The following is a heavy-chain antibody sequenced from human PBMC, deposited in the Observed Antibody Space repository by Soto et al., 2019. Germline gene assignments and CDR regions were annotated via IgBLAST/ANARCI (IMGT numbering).Heavy chain of an antibody. Sequence: QVQLQQWGAGLLKPSETLSLTCAVYGGSFSGYYWSWIRQPPGKGLEWIGEINHSGSTNYNPSLKRRVTIAVDTSKNQFSLKLSSVTAADTAVYYWARRPWGNWNYRFDPWGQGTLVTVSS. CDR1: GGSFSGYY. CDR3: ARRPWGNWNYRFDP. D-gene: IGHD1-7*01. J-gene: IGHJ5*02. CDR2: INHSGST. V-gene: IGHV4-34*01.